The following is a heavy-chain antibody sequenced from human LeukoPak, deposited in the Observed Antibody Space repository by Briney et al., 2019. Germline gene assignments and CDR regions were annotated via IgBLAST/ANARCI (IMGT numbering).Heavy chain of an antibody. CDR3: ASRPLGATPY. J-gene: IGHJ4*02. CDR1: GGSISSSSYY. CDR2: IYYSGST. Sequence: SETLSLTCTVSGGSISSSSYYWGWIRQPPGKGLEWIGSIYYSGSTHYSPSLKSRVTISVDTSKNQFSLKLSSVTAADTAVYYCASRPLGATPYWGQGTLVTVSS. V-gene: IGHV4-39*07. D-gene: IGHD1-26*01.